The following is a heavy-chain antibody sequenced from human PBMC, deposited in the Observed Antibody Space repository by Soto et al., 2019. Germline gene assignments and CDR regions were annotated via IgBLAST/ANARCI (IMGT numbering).Heavy chain of an antibody. CDR3: TSTTRYYYYGMDV. D-gene: IGHD1-1*01. CDR2: IRSKAYGGTT. Sequence: GGSLRLSCTASGFTFGDYAMSWFRQAPGKGLEWVGFIRSKAYGGTTEYAASVKGRFTISRDDSESIAYLQMNSLKTEDTAVYYCTSTTRYYYYGMDVWGQGTTVTVSS. V-gene: IGHV3-49*03. CDR1: GFTFGDYA. J-gene: IGHJ6*02.